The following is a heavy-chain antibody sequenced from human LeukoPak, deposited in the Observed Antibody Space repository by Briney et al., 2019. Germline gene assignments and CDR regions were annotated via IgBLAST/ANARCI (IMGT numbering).Heavy chain of an antibody. V-gene: IGHV1-18*01. CDR3: ARDDDDSGNQPYYVMDV. Sequence: ASVKVSCKASGYTFTRYGISWVRQAPGQGLEWMGWISAYNGNTNYAQKFQGRVTMTTDTSTSTAYMELRSLRPDDTAMYYCARDDDDSGNQPYYVMDVWGQGTTVTVSS. CDR2: ISAYNGNT. D-gene: IGHD3-22*01. J-gene: IGHJ6*02. CDR1: GYTFTRYG.